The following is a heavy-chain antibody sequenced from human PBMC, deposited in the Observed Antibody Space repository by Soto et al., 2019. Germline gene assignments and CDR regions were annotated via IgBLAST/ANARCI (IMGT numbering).Heavy chain of an antibody. V-gene: IGHV4-4*07. CDR1: GDSISNYY. Sequence: QVQLQESGPGLVKPSETLSLTCTVFGDSISNYYWNWIRQPAGKGLEWIGHIYTSGITDYNPSLKSRVTMSVDTSKNQFSLRLGSVTAADAAVYYCARDWGYCTSTSCSSYYGMDVWGRGTTVTVSS. D-gene: IGHD2-2*01. CDR2: IYTSGIT. J-gene: IGHJ6*02. CDR3: ARDWGYCTSTSCSSYYGMDV.